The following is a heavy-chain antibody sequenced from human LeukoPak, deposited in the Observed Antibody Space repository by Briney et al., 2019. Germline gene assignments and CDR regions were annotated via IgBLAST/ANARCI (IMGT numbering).Heavy chain of an antibody. CDR3: ARDLVDGVGAPGAY. V-gene: IGHV1-18*01. Sequence: ASVKVSCKASGYTFTNYGITWMRQAPGQGLEWMGWINTYNGNTNYAQKLQGRVTITTNTSTSTAYMELRSLRSDDTAVFYCARDLVDGVGAPGAYWGQGALVTVSS. J-gene: IGHJ4*02. CDR1: GYTFTNYG. D-gene: IGHD1-26*01. CDR2: INTYNGNT.